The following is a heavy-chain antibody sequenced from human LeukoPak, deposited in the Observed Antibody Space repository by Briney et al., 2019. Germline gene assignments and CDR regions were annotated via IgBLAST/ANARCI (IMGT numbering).Heavy chain of an antibody. CDR1: GYTFTTYG. J-gene: IGHJ4*02. D-gene: IGHD2-2*02. CDR3: ARELYGRFEY. Sequence: PSVKVSCKASGYTFTTYGITWVRQAPGQGLECMGWINPYNGNTNYAQKLQGRVTMTTDTSTSTAYMELRSLRSDDTAVYYCARELYGRFEYWGQGTMVTVSS. V-gene: IGHV1-18*01. CDR2: INPYNGNT.